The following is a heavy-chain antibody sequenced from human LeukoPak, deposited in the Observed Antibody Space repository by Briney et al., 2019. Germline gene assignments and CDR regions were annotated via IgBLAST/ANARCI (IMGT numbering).Heavy chain of an antibody. Sequence: GRSLRLSCAASGFTFSSYDMHWVRQAPGKGLEGVAVISYDGSNKYYADSVKGRFTISRDNSKNTLYLQMNSLRAEDTAVYYCTRRGYTYGYGYYFDYWGQGTLVTVSS. CDR3: TRRGYTYGYGYYFDY. CDR2: ISYDGSNK. V-gene: IGHV3-30*04. D-gene: IGHD5-18*01. CDR1: GFTFSSYD. J-gene: IGHJ4*02.